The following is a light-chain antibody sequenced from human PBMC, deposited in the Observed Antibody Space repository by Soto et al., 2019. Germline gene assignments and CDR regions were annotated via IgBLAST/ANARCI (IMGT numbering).Light chain of an antibody. Sequence: QLVLTQPPSASGSPGQSVTISCTGTSSDVGGYNFVSWYQQYPGKVPKLMVYEVNKRPSGVPDRFSGSKSGNTASLTVSGLQAEDEADYYCTSYAGGNNVFGTGTKSPS. J-gene: IGLJ1*01. CDR1: SSDVGGYNF. V-gene: IGLV2-8*01. CDR3: TSYAGGNNV. CDR2: EVN.